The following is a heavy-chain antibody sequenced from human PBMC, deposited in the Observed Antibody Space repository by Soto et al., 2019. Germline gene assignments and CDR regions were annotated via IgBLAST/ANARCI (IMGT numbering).Heavy chain of an antibody. D-gene: IGHD3-3*01. CDR2: IYYSGST. J-gene: IGHJ6*03. V-gene: IGHV4-59*08. Sequence: SETLSLTCTVSGGSISSYYWSWIRQPPGKGLEWIGYIYYSGSTNYNPSLKSRVTISVDTSKNQFSLKLSSVTAADTAVYYCARQQIFGVVHSYYYYMDVWGKGTTVTVSS. CDR1: GGSISSYY. CDR3: ARQQIFGVVHSYYYYMDV.